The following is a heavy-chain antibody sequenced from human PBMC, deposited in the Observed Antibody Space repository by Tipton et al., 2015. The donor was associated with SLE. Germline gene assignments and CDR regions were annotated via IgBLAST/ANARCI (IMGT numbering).Heavy chain of an antibody. CDR3: ARDIEAPGDFLYFDY. Sequence: TLSLTCAVYGGSISSYYWSWIRQPPGKGLEWIGEISHSGSTNYNPSLKSRVTMSVDTSKNHFSLKLTSVIAADTAVYYCARDIEAPGDFLYFDYWGQGILVTVSS. CDR1: GGSISSYY. CDR2: ISHSGST. J-gene: IGHJ4*02. D-gene: IGHD7-27*01. V-gene: IGHV4-34*01.